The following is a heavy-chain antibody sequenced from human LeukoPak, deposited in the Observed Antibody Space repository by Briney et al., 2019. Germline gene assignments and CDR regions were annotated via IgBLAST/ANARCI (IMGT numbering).Heavy chain of an antibody. CDR3: ARDLGGIAGS. V-gene: IGHV3-74*01. Sequence: GGSLRLSCAASGFTFSRYWMHWVRQVPGKGLEWVSRLNEDGRTTTYADSVQGRFTIYRDNSQNTLYLQMNSLRAEDTALYYCARDLGGIAGSWGQGALVTVSS. D-gene: IGHD1-26*01. CDR2: LNEDGRTT. J-gene: IGHJ1*01. CDR1: GFTFSRYW.